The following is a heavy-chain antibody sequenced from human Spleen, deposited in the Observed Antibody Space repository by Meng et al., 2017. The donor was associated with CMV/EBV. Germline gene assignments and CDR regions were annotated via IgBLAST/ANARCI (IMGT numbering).Heavy chain of an antibody. D-gene: IGHD3-10*01. J-gene: IGHJ4*02. V-gene: IGHV4-61*01. Sequence: GSLRLSCTVSGGSVSSGSYYWSWIRQPPGKGLEWIGYIYYSGSTNYNPSLKSRVTISLDTSKSQFSLRLSSVTAADTAVYYCARLGGILSMVRGLLDYWGQGTLVTVSS. CDR2: IYYSGST. CDR3: ARLGGILSMVRGLLDY. CDR1: GGSVSSGSYY.